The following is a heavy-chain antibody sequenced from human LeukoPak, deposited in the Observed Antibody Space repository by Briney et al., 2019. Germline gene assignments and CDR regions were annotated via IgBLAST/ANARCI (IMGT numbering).Heavy chain of an antibody. CDR1: GASISSSY. Sequence: SETRSLTCTVSGASISSSYWNWIRQPPGKGLEWIGYIYYTGSTNYNPSLRSRVTISVDPSKNQVSLMLSSVTAADTAVYYCSRGRSAAFDVWGPGTLVTVSS. D-gene: IGHD6-19*01. V-gene: IGHV4-59*01. CDR3: SRGRSAAFDV. CDR2: IYYTGST. J-gene: IGHJ3*01.